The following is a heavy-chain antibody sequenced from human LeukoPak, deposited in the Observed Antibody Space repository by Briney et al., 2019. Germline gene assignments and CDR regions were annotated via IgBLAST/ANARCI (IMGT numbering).Heavy chain of an antibody. D-gene: IGHD3-22*01. Sequence: SETLSLTCTVSGDSISSYYWSWIRQPPGKGLEWIGYIYYSGSTNYNPSLKSRVTISVDTSKNQFSLKLSSVTAADTAVYYCARVDYYDSSGYITGAFDIWGQGTMVTVSS. CDR1: GDSISSYY. J-gene: IGHJ3*02. V-gene: IGHV4-59*01. CDR2: IYYSGST. CDR3: ARVDYYDSSGYITGAFDI.